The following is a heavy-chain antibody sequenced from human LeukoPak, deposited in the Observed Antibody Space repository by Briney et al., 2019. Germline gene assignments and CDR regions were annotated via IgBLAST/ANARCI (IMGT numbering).Heavy chain of an antibody. J-gene: IGHJ5*02. CDR3: ARDPPYCSSTSCLFDP. CDR2: IYYSGST. Sequence: KPSETLSLTCTVSGGSISSYYWGWLRQPPGKGLEWIGSIYYSGSTYYNPSLKSRVTISVDTSKNQFSLKLSSVTAADTAVYYCARDPPYCSSTSCLFDPWGQGTLVTVSS. D-gene: IGHD2-2*01. CDR1: GGSISSYY. V-gene: IGHV4-39*02.